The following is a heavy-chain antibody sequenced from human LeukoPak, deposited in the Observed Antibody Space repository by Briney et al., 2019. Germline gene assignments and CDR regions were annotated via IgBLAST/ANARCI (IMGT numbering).Heavy chain of an antibody. CDR1: GGSITTSSYY. Sequence: SETLSLTCNVSGGSITTSSYYWVWIRQPPGKGLEWIARIYSSGYTYYNPSLKSRGTISVDTSKNQFPLKLTSVTAADTAVYYCAGSNLTPDCWDYWGQGTLVKVSS. CDR3: AGSNLTPDCWDY. V-gene: IGHV4-39*06. D-gene: IGHD1-14*01. CDR2: IYSSGYT. J-gene: IGHJ4*02.